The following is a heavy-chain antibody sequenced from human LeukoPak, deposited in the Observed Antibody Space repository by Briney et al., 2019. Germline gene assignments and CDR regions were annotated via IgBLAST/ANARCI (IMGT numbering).Heavy chain of an antibody. D-gene: IGHD5-18*01. CDR3: ARAGYSYATDAFDI. CDR2: IKQDGSEK. CDR1: GFTFSSYW. V-gene: IGHV3-7*04. J-gene: IGHJ3*02. Sequence: GGSLRLSCAAPGFTFSSYWMSWVRQAPGKGLEWVANIKQDGSEKYYVDSVKGRFTIPRDNAKNSLYLQMNSLRAEDTAVYYCARAGYSYATDAFDIWGQGTMVTVSS.